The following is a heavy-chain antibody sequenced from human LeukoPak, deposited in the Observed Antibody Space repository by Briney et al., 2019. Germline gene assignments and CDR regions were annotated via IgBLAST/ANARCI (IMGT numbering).Heavy chain of an antibody. V-gene: IGHV3-23*01. CDR1: GFTFSSYA. CDR3: ARGRSYYDSSAWGDYYYYMDF. Sequence: PGGSLRLSCAASGFTFSSYAMSWVRQAPGKGLEWVSAISGSGGSIYYADSVKGRFTISRDNAKNSLYLQMNSLRAEDTAVYFCARGRSYYDSSAWGDYYYYMDFWGKGTTVTVSS. D-gene: IGHD3-22*01. CDR2: ISGSGGSI. J-gene: IGHJ6*03.